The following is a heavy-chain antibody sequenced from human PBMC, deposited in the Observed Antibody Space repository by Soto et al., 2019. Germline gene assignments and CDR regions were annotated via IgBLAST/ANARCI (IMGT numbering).Heavy chain of an antibody. J-gene: IGHJ3*02. D-gene: IGHD1-26*01. CDR1: GGSMSRYF. CDR2: IYYSGTT. Sequence: SETLSLTCTVSGGSMSRYFWGWIRQPPGKGLEWIGYIYYSGTTNYNPSLKSRVTTSLDTSKNQFSLKVVSLTAADTAFYYCARGRGGTYDAFDIWGPGTLVTVSS. CDR3: ARGRGGTYDAFDI. V-gene: IGHV4-59*01.